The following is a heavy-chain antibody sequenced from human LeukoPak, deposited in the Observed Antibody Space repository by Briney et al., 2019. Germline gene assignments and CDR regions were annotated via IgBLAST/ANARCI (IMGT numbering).Heavy chain of an antibody. CDR1: GYSFTTYW. D-gene: IGHD3-22*01. J-gene: IGHJ4*02. CDR3: ARSTNYDSSGYVGDY. Sequence: GESLKISCKGSGYSFTTYWIGWVRQMPGKGLEWMGIIYPGGSDTRYSPSFQGQVTISADKSISTAYLQWSSLKASDTAMYYCARSTNYDSSGYVGDYWGQGTLVTVSS. CDR2: IYPGGSDT. V-gene: IGHV5-51*01.